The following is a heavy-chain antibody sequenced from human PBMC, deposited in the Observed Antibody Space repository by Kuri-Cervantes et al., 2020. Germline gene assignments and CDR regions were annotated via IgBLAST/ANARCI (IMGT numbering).Heavy chain of an antibody. CDR3: ASLNWGEYYYYGMDV. CDR2: IYHSGST. Sequence: SCAVSGGSISSSNWWSWVRQPPGKGLEWIGEIYHSGSTNYNPSLKSRVTISVDKSKNQFSLKLSSVTAADTAVYYCASLNWGEYYYYGMDVWGQGTTVTVSS. CDR1: GGSISSSNW. D-gene: IGHD7-27*01. J-gene: IGHJ6*02. V-gene: IGHV4-4*02.